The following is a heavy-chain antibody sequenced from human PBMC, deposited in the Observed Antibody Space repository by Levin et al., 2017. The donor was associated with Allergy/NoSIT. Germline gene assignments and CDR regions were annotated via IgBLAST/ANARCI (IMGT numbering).Heavy chain of an antibody. V-gene: IGHV4-39*01. Sequence: PSETLSLTCTVSGGSISSSSYYWGWIRQPPGKGLEWIGSIYYSGSTYYNPSLKSRVTISVDTSKNQFSLKLSSVTAADTAVYYCARQHGDYPGYFFYYYGMDGWGQGTTVTVSS. D-gene: IGHD4-17*01. CDR1: GGSISSSSYY. CDR2: IYYSGST. J-gene: IGHJ6*02. CDR3: ARQHGDYPGYFFYYYGMDG.